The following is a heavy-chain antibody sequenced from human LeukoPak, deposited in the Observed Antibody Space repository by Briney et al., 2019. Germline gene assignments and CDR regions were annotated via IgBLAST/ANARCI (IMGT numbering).Heavy chain of an antibody. Sequence: SETLSLTCTVSGGSIGLYHWTWIRQPPGKGLEWIGYIYYNGSTKYNQSLKSRVTISVDTSKNQFSLKLSSVTAADTAVYYCARDRQATTAYDAFDIWGRGTMVTVSS. CDR2: IYYNGST. V-gene: IGHV4-59*01. CDR1: GGSIGLYH. CDR3: ARDRQATTAYDAFDI. D-gene: IGHD4-17*01. J-gene: IGHJ3*02.